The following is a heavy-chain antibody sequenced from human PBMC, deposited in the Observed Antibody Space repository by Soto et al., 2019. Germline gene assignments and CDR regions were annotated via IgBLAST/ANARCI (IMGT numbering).Heavy chain of an antibody. V-gene: IGHV3-66*01. J-gene: IGHJ4*02. D-gene: IGHD3-10*01. CDR3: AAGDYASGSRDY. CDR1: GFTVSSNY. CDR2: IYSIGSA. Sequence: EVQLVESGGGSVQPGGSLRLSCAASGFTVSSNYMSWFRQAPGRGLEWVSSIYSIGSADYADSVKGRFTISRDNSKNTMYLQMNSLRAEDTAVYCCAAGDYASGSRDYWGQGTLVTVSS.